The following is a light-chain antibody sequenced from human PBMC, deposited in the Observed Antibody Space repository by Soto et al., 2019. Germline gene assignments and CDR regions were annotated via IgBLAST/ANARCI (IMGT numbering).Light chain of an antibody. V-gene: IGLV1-40*01. CDR1: SSNIGAGYD. Sequence: QSVLTRPPSVSGAPGQRVTISCTGSSSNIGAGYDVHWYQQLPGTAPKLLIYDNSNRPSGVPDRFSGSKSGTSASLAITGLQAEDEADYYCQSYDSSLSGGVFGGGTKLTVL. CDR3: QSYDSSLSGGV. CDR2: DNS. J-gene: IGLJ2*01.